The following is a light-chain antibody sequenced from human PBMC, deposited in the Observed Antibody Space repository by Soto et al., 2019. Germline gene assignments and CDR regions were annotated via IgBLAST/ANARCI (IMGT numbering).Light chain of an antibody. J-gene: IGKJ5*01. CDR1: QDIRGA. V-gene: IGKV1-13*02. CDR3: QQFNSYPIT. Sequence: AIPLTQSPSSLSASVGARVTITCRASQDIRGALAWYQQKPGKAPKILIYDVSTLESGVPSRFSGSSSGTEFTLTISSLQPVDFATYYCQQFNSYPITFGQGTRLEIK. CDR2: DVS.